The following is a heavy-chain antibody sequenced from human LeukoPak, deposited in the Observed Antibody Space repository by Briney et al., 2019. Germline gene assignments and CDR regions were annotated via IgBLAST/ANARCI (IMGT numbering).Heavy chain of an antibody. CDR2: IYYSGSS. J-gene: IGHJ4*02. Sequence: PSETLSLTCTVSAYSISSGYYWGWIRQPPGKELEWIGSIYYSGSSYYNPSLKSRVTISVDTSKNQFSLKLSSVTAADTAVYYCARTNGVVGATGYWGQGTLVTVSS. D-gene: IGHD1-26*01. V-gene: IGHV4-38-2*02. CDR1: AYSISSGYY. CDR3: ARTNGVVGATGY.